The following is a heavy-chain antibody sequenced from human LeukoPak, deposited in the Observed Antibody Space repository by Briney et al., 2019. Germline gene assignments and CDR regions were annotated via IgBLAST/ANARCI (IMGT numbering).Heavy chain of an antibody. CDR1: GFTFSSYG. CDR2: ISGSGGST. V-gene: IGHV3-23*01. Sequence: GGSLRLSCAASGFTFSSYGMSWVRRAPGKGLEWVSAISGSGGSTYYADSVKGRFTISRDNAKNSLYLQMNSLRAEDTAVYYCARERFAFDIWGQGTMVTVSS. CDR3: ARERFAFDI. J-gene: IGHJ3*02.